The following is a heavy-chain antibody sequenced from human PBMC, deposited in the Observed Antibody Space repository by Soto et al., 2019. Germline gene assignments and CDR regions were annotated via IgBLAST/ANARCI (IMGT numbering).Heavy chain of an antibody. CDR3: ASVLQTRGSYYFDY. V-gene: IGHV1-69*13. Sequence: ASVKVSCKASGGTFSSYSISWVRQAPGQGLEWMGGIIPIFGTANYAQKFQGRVTITADESTSTAYMELSSLRSEDTAVYYCASVLQTRGSYYFDYWGQGTLVTVS. CDR2: IIPIFGTA. D-gene: IGHD1-26*01. J-gene: IGHJ4*02. CDR1: GGTFSSYS.